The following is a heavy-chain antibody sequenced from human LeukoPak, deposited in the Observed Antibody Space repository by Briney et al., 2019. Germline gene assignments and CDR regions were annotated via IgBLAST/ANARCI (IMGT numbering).Heavy chain of an antibody. Sequence: ASVKVSCKASGYTFTNYGISWVRQAPGQGLEWMGWISAYNGDTNYAQKLQGRVTMTTDTSTSTAYMELRSLRSDDTAVYYCARLIYDTSVYYYYYFYMDVWGKGTTVTISS. J-gene: IGHJ6*03. CDR1: GYTFTNYG. CDR2: ISAYNGDT. V-gene: IGHV1-18*01. CDR3: ARLIYDTSVYYYYYFYMDV. D-gene: IGHD3-22*01.